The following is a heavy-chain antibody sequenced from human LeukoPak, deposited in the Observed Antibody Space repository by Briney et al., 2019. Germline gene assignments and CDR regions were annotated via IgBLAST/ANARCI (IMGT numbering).Heavy chain of an antibody. CDR2: ISGSGGST. CDR1: GFTFSSYA. V-gene: IGHV3-23*01. D-gene: IGHD5-18*01. CDR3: ARGAIGGYSYGSDY. Sequence: GGSLRLSCAASGFTFSSYAMSWVRQAPGKGLEWVSAISGSGGSTYYADSVKGRFTISRDNSKNTLYLQMNSLRAEDTAVYYCARGAIGGYSYGSDYWGQGTLVTVSS. J-gene: IGHJ4*02.